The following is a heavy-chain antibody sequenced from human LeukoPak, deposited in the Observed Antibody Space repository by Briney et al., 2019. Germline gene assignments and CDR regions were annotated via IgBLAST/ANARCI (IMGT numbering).Heavy chain of an antibody. J-gene: IGHJ3*02. Sequence: ASVKVSCKASGGTFSSYAISWVRQAPGQGPEWMGWVNPDTGNTGFAQKFQGRVTITQNSSVTTVYMELSSLTSEDTAVYYCARRGLVAGIYDLVYGFDIWGQGTMVTVSS. V-gene: IGHV1-8*03. D-gene: IGHD3/OR15-3a*01. CDR3: ARRGLVAGIYDLVYGFDI. CDR2: VNPDTGNT. CDR1: GGTFSSYA.